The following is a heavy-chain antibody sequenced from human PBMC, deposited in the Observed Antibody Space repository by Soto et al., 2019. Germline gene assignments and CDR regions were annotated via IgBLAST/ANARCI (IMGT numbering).Heavy chain of an antibody. CDR1: GFTFNNAR. Sequence: EVQLEESGGALVEPGGSLRLSCVASGFTFNNARMSWVRQAPGKGLDWVGRIDGGKTDFAAPVEGRFTFSRDDSRNTLFLQLNSPKTEDTGVYYCTSNAAAIVGTLSFWGQGTLVNVSS. J-gene: IGHJ4*02. CDR2: IDGGKT. CDR3: TSNAAAIVGTLSF. D-gene: IGHD1-26*01. V-gene: IGHV3-15*02.